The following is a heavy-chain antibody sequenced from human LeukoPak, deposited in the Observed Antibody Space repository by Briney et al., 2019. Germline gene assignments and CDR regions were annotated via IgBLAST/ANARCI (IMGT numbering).Heavy chain of an antibody. V-gene: IGHV6-1*01. CDR2: TYYKSKWYN. Sequence: SQTLSLTCAISGDSLSSNSATWNWIRQSPSRGLEWLGRTYYKSKWYNDYAVSVKSRITINSDTSKNQFSLQLNSVTPEDTAVYYCGRVSSPWSPRDAFDIWGQGTMVTVSP. D-gene: IGHD1-26*01. CDR3: GRVSSPWSPRDAFDI. J-gene: IGHJ3*02. CDR1: GDSLSSNSAT.